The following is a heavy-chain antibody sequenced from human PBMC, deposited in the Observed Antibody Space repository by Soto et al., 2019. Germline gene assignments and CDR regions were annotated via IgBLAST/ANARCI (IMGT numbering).Heavy chain of an antibody. J-gene: IGHJ4*02. Sequence: QVQVAQSGAEVKRPGASVKVSCKASGYSFSNFYIHRVRQGPGQGLEWMGIINPSGGSTAYAQKFLGRVTMTRDTSTSTVYMELSSLGSEDTAVYYCARADYYGSSGYHLDYWGQGTLVTVSS. CDR2: INPSGGST. D-gene: IGHD3-22*01. CDR3: ARADYYGSSGYHLDY. V-gene: IGHV1-46*01. CDR1: GYSFSNFY.